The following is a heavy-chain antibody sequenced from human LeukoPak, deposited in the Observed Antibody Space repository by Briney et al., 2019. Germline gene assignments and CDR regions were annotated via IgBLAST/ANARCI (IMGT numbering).Heavy chain of an antibody. CDR1: RFTFNTYA. CDR2: ISGNGDIT. CDR3: ARVKRDCSGGSCYSYDY. V-gene: IGHV3-23*01. J-gene: IGHJ4*02. Sequence: GGSLRLSCAASRFTFNTYAVTWVRQAPGKGLEWVSAISGNGDITYYADSVRGRFTISRDNSMNTLYLQMNSLRAEDTAVYYCARVKRDCSGGSCYSYDYWGQGTLVTVSS. D-gene: IGHD2-15*01.